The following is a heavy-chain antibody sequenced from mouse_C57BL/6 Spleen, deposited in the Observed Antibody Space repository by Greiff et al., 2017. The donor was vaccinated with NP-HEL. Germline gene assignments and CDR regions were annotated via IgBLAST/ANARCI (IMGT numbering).Heavy chain of an antibody. D-gene: IGHD1-1*01. J-gene: IGHJ1*03. V-gene: IGHV3-1*01. CDR3: ARAPFTTVVATDWYFDV. Sequence: DVQLVESGPGMVKPSQSLSLTCTVTGYSITSGYDWHWLRHFPGNKLEWMGYISYSGSTNYNPSLKSRISITHDTSKNPFFLKLNSVTTEDTATYYCARAPFTTVVATDWYFDVWGTGTTVTVSS. CDR1: GYSITSGYD. CDR2: ISYSGST.